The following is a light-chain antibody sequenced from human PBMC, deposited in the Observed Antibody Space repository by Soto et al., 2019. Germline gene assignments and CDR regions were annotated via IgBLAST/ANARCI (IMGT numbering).Light chain of an antibody. Sequence: QSVLTQPPSVSGAPGQRVTISCTGSSSNIGAGYGVHWYQQLPGTAPKLLIYGNSNRPSGVPDLFSGSKSGTSASLAITGRQAEDEADYYCQSYDSSLSGWVFGGGTKLTVL. CDR3: QSYDSSLSGWV. CDR1: SSNIGAGYG. V-gene: IGLV1-40*01. J-gene: IGLJ3*02. CDR2: GNS.